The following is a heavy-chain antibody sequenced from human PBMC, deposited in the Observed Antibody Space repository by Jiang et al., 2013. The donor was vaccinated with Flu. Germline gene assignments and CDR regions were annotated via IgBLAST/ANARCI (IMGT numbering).Heavy chain of an antibody. J-gene: IGHJ4*02. CDR3: ARGQVVVITLFDY. CDR1: GGSFSGYY. D-gene: IGHD3-22*01. CDR2: INHSGST. Sequence: LLKPSETLSLTCAVYGGSFSGYYWSWIRQPPGKGLEWIGEINHSGSTNYNPSLKSRVTISVDTSKNQFSLKLSSVTAADTAVYYCARGQVVVITLFDYWGQGTLVTVSS. V-gene: IGHV4-34*01.